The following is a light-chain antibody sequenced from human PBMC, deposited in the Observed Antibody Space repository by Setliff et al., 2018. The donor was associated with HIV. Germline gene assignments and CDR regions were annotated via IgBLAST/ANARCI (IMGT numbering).Light chain of an antibody. Sequence: QSVLTQPPSVSAAPGQKVTISCSGSSSNIGKNYVSWYQQLPGTAPKLLIYDSNKRPSGIPDRFSGSKSDTSATLGITGLQTGDEADYYCGTWDSSLSAGVFGGGTK. V-gene: IGLV1-51*01. J-gene: IGLJ3*02. CDR3: GTWDSSLSAGV. CDR1: SSNIGKNY. CDR2: DSN.